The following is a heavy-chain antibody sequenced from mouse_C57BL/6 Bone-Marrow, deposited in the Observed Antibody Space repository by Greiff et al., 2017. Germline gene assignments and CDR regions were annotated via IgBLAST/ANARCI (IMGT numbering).Heavy chain of an antibody. Sequence: QVHVKQPGAELVKPGASVKVSCKASGYTFTSYWMHWVKQRPGQGLEWIGRIHPSDSDTNYNQKFKGKATLTVDKSSSTAYMQLSSLTAEDSAVYYCAISYYGSSFYYAMDYWGQGTSVTFSS. V-gene: IGHV1-74*01. CDR2: IHPSDSDT. CDR1: GYTFTSYW. CDR3: AISYYGSSFYYAMDY. D-gene: IGHD1-1*01. J-gene: IGHJ4*01.